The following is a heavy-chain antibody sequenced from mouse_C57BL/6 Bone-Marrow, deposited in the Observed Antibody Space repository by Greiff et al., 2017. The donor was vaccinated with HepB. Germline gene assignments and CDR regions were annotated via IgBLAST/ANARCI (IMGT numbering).Heavy chain of an antibody. CDR2: IYPRSGNT. CDR1: GYTFTSYG. CDR3: AHNFGFAY. J-gene: IGHJ3*01. Sequence: QVQLKQSGAELARPGASVKLSCKASGYTFTSYGISWVKQRTGQGLEWIGEIYPRSGNTYYNEKFKGKATLTADKSSSTAYMELRSLTSEDSAVYFCAHNFGFAYWGQGTLVTVSA. D-gene: IGHD1-3*01. V-gene: IGHV1-81*01.